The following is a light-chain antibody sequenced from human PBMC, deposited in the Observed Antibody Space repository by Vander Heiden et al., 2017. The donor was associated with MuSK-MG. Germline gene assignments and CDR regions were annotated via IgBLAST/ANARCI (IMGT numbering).Light chain of an antibody. V-gene: IGKV1-27*01. Sequence: DIQMTQSPSSLSASVGDRVTITCRASQAISTFLAWYQQRPGKIPLLLIYGASTLQSGVPPRFSGSGSVTDFTLTINNLQPEDVATYYCQQDDSVPRTFGQGTKVEI. CDR1: QAISTF. CDR2: GAS. CDR3: QQDDSVPRT. J-gene: IGKJ1*01.